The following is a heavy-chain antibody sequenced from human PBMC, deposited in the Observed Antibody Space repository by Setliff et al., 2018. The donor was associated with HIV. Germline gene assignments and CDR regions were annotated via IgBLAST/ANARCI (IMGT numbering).Heavy chain of an antibody. CDR3: AWGTQRPIDP. Sequence: GASVKVSCKVSGYTFPDYYIQWIRQAPGKGLEWMGLIDPDRGDTVYAEKFQDRVTITADRSLDTAYMKLSSLRSEDTAMYFCAWGTQRPIDPWGQGTLVTVSS. J-gene: IGHJ5*02. CDR2: IDPDRGDT. CDR1: GYTFPDYY. V-gene: IGHV1-69-2*01. D-gene: IGHD3-16*01.